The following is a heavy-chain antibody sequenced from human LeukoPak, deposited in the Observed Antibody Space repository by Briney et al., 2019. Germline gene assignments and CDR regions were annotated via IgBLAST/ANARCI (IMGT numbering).Heavy chain of an antibody. J-gene: IGHJ4*02. V-gene: IGHV3-21*01. Sequence: GGSLRLSCAASGFTFSSYSMNWVSQAPGKGLEWVSSISSSSSYIYYADSVKGRFTISRDNAKNSLYLQMNSLRAEDTAVYYCASDLVTRIDYWGQGTLVTVSS. CDR2: ISSSSSYI. CDR1: GFTFSSYS. D-gene: IGHD1-14*01. CDR3: ASDLVTRIDY.